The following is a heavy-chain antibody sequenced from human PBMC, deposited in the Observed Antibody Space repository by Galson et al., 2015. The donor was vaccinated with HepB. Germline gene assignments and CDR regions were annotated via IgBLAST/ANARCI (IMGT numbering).Heavy chain of an antibody. J-gene: IGHJ6*02. CDR1: GFTFSSYG. CDR2: ISYDGSNK. V-gene: IGHV3-30*18. CDR3: AKSGGIPHPYYYYGMDV. Sequence: SLRLSCAASGFTFSSYGMHWVRQAPGKGLEWVAVISYDGSNKYYADSVKGRFTISRDNSKNTLYLQMNSLRAEDTAVYYCAKSGGIPHPYYYYGMDVWGQGTTVTVSS.